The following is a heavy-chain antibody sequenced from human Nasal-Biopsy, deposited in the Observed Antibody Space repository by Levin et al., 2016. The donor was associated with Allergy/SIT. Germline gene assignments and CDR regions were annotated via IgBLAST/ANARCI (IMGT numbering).Heavy chain of an antibody. Sequence: GESLKISCKGSGYSFSSYWINWVRQTPGGGLEWMGKNDPAESSYNVYNPAFQGHVTFSADTSSDTAFLHWNRLQASDSAIYFCARGTQSHLSYYYDMDVWGQGTTVTVSS. V-gene: IGHV5-10-1*01. D-gene: IGHD3-10*01. J-gene: IGHJ6*02. CDR3: ARGTQSHLSYYYDMDV. CDR2: NDPAESSYN. CDR1: GYSFSSYW.